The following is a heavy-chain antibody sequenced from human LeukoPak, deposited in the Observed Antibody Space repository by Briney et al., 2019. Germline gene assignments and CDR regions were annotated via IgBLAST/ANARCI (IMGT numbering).Heavy chain of an antibody. Sequence: GGSLRLSCAASGFTVSSNYMSWVRQAPGKGLEWVSVIYSGGSTYYADSVKGRFTISRDNSKNTLYLQMNSLRAEDTAVYYCARVRSSSWYLDYWGQGTLVTVSS. D-gene: IGHD6-13*01. CDR1: GFTVSSNY. CDR3: ARVRSSSWYLDY. J-gene: IGHJ4*02. CDR2: IYSGGST. V-gene: IGHV3-53*01.